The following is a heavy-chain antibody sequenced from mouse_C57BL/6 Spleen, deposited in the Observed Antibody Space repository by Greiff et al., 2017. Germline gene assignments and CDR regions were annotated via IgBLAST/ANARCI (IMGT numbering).Heavy chain of an antibody. CDR3: ARGPLIYYYGSSYVSYWYFDV. V-gene: IGHV1-53*01. CDR2: INPSNGGT. Sequence: QVQLQQPGTELVKPGASVKLSCKASGYTFTSYWMHWVKQRPGQGLEWIGNINPSNGGTNYNEKFKSKATLTVDKSSSTAYMQLSSLTSEDSAVYYCARGPLIYYYGSSYVSYWYFDVWGTGTTVTVSS. D-gene: IGHD1-1*01. J-gene: IGHJ1*03. CDR1: GYTFTSYW.